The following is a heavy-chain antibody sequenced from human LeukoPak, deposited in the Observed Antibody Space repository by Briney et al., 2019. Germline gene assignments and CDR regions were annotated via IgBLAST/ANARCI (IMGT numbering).Heavy chain of an antibody. Sequence: PGGSLRLSCAASGFTFSSYGMHWVRQAPGKGLEWVAFIRYDGSNKYYADSVKGRFTISRDNSKNTLYLQMNSLRAEDTAVYYCAKFNRRDGYNSDDWGQGTLVTVSS. CDR2: IRYDGSNK. CDR1: GFTFSSYG. D-gene: IGHD5-24*01. J-gene: IGHJ4*02. CDR3: AKFNRRDGYNSDD. V-gene: IGHV3-30*02.